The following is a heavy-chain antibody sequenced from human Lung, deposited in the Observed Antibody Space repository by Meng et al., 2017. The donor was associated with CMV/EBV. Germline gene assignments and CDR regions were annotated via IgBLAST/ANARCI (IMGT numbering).Heavy chain of an antibody. V-gene: IGHV3-11*05. CDR3: ARDFSLYRTSGVQ. D-gene: IGHD2-8*01. J-gene: IGHJ4*02. CDR1: GFTFSDYY. CDR2: ISPTTGYT. Sequence: QVQLVEFGGGLGRPGGSXGRSCTGSGFTFSDYYMSWIRQAPGKGLELVSYISPTTGYTEYADSVKGRFPISRDNAKNSLFLQMNSLRSEDTAVYYCARDFSLYRTSGVQWGQGTLVTVSS.